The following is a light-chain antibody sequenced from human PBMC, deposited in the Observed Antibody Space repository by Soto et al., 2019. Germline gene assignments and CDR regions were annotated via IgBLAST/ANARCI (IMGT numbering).Light chain of an antibody. CDR2: AAS. Sequence: DIQMTQSPSSLSASVGDRVTITCRASQSISSYLNWYQQKPGKAPKLLIYAASSLQSGGPSRFSGSGSGTDFTLTISSLQPEDFATYYCQQSYSTPYTFGQGTKLDSK. V-gene: IGKV1-39*01. J-gene: IGKJ2*01. CDR3: QQSYSTPYT. CDR1: QSISSY.